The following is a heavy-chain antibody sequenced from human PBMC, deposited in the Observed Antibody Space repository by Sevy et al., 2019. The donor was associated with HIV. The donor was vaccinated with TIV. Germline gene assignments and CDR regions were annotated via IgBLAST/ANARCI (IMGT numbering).Heavy chain of an antibody. J-gene: IGHJ4*02. CDR1: GFTFSSYA. V-gene: IGHV3-23*01. Sequence: GGSLRLSCAASGFTFSSYAMSWVRQAPGKGLEWVSTFSFGGGKINYADSVKGRSTISRDSSKNTLYLQMHSLGAEDTAVYDCAREGCSKPHDYWGQGTLVTVSS. CDR2: FSFGGGKI. D-gene: IGHD3-10*02. CDR3: AREGCSKPHDY.